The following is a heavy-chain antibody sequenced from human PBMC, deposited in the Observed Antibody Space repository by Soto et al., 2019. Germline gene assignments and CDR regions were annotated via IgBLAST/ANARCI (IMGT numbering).Heavy chain of an antibody. V-gene: IGHV4-59*01. D-gene: IGHD3-22*01. CDR2: IYHSGNT. Sequence: SEILSLTCAVDSGSFSTYYCSWTRQPPGKGLEWIGYIYHSGNTNYNPSLKSRVTISVDTSKNQFSLKLSSVTAADTAVYYCARTDYYYDISGYAPDAFDIWGRGTMVTVSS. CDR1: SGSFSTYY. CDR3: ARTDYYYDISGYAPDAFDI. J-gene: IGHJ3*02.